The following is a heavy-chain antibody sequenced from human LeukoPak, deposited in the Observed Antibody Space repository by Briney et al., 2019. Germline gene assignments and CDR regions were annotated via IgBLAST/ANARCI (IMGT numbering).Heavy chain of an antibody. J-gene: IGHJ3*02. CDR2: INHSGST. Sequence: SETLSLTCAVYGGSFSGYYWSWIRQPPGKGLEWIGEINHSGSTYYNPSLKSRVTISVDTSKNQFSLKLSSVTAADTAVYYCARVGARITMIVVVIPGAFDIWGQGTMVTVSS. D-gene: IGHD3-22*01. CDR3: ARVGARITMIVVVIPGAFDI. CDR1: GGSFSGYY. V-gene: IGHV4-34*01.